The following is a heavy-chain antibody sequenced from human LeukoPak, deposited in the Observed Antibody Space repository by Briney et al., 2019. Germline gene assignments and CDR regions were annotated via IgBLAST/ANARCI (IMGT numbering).Heavy chain of an antibody. CDR2: IYYSGST. D-gene: IGHD6-6*01. J-gene: IGHJ6*03. CDR3: ARDRIAARPRDYYYYMDV. CDR1: GGSISSYY. V-gene: IGHV4-59*01. Sequence: PSETLSLTCTVSGGSISSYYWSWIRQPPGQGLEWIGYIYYSGSTNYNPSLKSRVTISVDTSKNQFSLKLSSVTAADTAVYYCARDRIAARPRDYYYYMDVWGKGTTVTVSS.